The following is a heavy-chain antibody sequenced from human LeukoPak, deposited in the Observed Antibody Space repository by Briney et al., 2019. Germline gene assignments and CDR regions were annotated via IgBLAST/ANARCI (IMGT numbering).Heavy chain of an antibody. J-gene: IGHJ3*02. CDR1: GYAFTSYD. CDR3: ARGVISSIDAFDI. D-gene: IGHD3-16*02. Sequence: GASVKVSCKASGYAFTSYDINWVRQATGQGLEWMGWMNPNSGNTGYAQKFQGRVTITRNTSISTAYVELSSLRSEDTAVYYCARGVISSIDAFDIWGQGTMVTVSS. V-gene: IGHV1-8*03. CDR2: MNPNSGNT.